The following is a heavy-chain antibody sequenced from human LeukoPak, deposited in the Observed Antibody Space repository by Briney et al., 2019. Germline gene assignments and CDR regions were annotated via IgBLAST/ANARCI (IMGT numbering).Heavy chain of an antibody. CDR2: IYYSGST. Sequence: SQTLSLTCAVSGGSISSGGYYWSWIRQHPGKGLEWIGCIYYSGSTYYNPSLKSRVTVSVDTSKNQFSLKLSSVTAADTAVYYCARETYYYGSGSYYNVPWYFDYWGQGTLVTVSS. CDR3: ARETYYYGSGSYYNVPWYFDY. J-gene: IGHJ4*02. D-gene: IGHD3-10*01. CDR1: GGSISSGGYY. V-gene: IGHV4-31*11.